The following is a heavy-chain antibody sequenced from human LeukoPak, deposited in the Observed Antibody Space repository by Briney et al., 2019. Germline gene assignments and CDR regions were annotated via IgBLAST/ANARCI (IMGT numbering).Heavy chain of an antibody. J-gene: IGHJ4*02. D-gene: IGHD6-13*01. CDR1: GFAFSSYA. V-gene: IGHV3-23*01. CDR2: ISGSGGST. Sequence: GGSLRLSCAASGFAFSSYAMSWVRQAPGKGLEWVSAISGSGGSTYYADSVKGRFTISRDNSRNTLYLQMNSPRAEDTAVYYCAILPGYSSGWYEVNYWGQGTLVTVSS. CDR3: AILPGYSSGWYEVNY.